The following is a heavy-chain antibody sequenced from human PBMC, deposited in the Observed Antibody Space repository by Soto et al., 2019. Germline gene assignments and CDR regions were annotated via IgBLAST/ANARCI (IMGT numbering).Heavy chain of an antibody. J-gene: IGHJ4*02. CDR1: GESFSGYY. CDR3: ATLGSYSGSYPGAKKAFDY. V-gene: IGHV4-34*01. CDR2: INHSGST. Sequence: PSETLSLTCAVYGESFSGYYWSWIRQPPGKGLEWIGEINHSGSTNYNPSLKSRVTISVDTSKNQFSLKLSSVTAADTAVYYCATLGSYSGSYPGAKKAFDYWGQGTLVTVS. D-gene: IGHD1-26*01.